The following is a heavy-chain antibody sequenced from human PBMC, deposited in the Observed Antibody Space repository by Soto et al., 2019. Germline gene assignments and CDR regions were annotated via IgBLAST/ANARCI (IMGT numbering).Heavy chain of an antibody. CDR1: GGSFSCYY. J-gene: IGHJ3*02. Sequence: SETLSLTCAVYGGSFSCYYWSWIRPPPWKGLEWIGEINHSGSTNYNPSLKSRVTISVDTPKNQFSLKLSSVTAADTAVYYCARCGYYDSSDAFDIWGQGTMVTVSS. D-gene: IGHD3-22*01. CDR3: ARCGYYDSSDAFDI. CDR2: INHSGST. V-gene: IGHV4-34*01.